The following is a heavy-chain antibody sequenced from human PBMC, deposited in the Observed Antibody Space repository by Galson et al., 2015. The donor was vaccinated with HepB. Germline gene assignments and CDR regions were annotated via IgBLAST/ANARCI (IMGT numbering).Heavy chain of an antibody. CDR2: MNPNSGNT. Sequence: SVKVSCKASGYTFTSYDINWVRQATGQGLGWMGWMNPNSGNTGYAQKFQGRVTMTRNTSISTAYMELSSLRSEDTAVYYCARGVITIFGVARLGHDAFDIWGQGTMVTVSS. V-gene: IGHV1-8*01. D-gene: IGHD3-3*01. CDR1: GYTFTSYD. J-gene: IGHJ3*02. CDR3: ARGVITIFGVARLGHDAFDI.